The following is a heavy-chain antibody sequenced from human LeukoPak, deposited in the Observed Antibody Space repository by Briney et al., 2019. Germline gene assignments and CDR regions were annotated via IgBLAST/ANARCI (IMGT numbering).Heavy chain of an antibody. CDR2: IYYSGST. CDR1: GGSMSPYH. D-gene: IGHD6-19*01. CDR3: ARAVSGRFGY. J-gene: IGHJ4*02. V-gene: IGHV4-59*12. Sequence: SQTLSLTCTVSGGSMSPYHWGWIRQPPWKGLEWTGYIYYSGSTNYNPSLKSRVTISVDTSKNQFSLKLSSVTAADTAIYYCARAVSGRFGYWGQGTLVTVSS.